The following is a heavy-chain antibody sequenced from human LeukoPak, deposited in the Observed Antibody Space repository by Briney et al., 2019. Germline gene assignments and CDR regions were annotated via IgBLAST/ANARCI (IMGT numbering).Heavy chain of an antibody. CDR1: GFTFSSYA. CDR3: ARGNWFDP. V-gene: IGHV3-30-3*01. CDR2: ISYDGSNK. J-gene: IGHJ5*02. Sequence: PGGSLRLSCAASGFTFSSYAMHWVRQAPGEGLEWVAVISYDGSNKYYADSVKGRFTISRDNSKNTLYLQMNSLRAEDTAVYYCARGNWFDPWGQGTLVTVSS.